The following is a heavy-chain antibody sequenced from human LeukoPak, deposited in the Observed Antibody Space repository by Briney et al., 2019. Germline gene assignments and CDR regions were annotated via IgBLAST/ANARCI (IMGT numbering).Heavy chain of an antibody. CDR1: GFTFSDHY. D-gene: IGHD6-13*01. Sequence: TGGSLRLSCAASGFTFSDHYMDWVRQAPGKGLEWLSYISSSSSTIYYADSVKGRFTISRDNSKNTLYLQMNSLRAEDTAVYYCAKDPRYRIAAAGFPFDYWGQGTLVTVSS. J-gene: IGHJ4*02. CDR2: ISSSSSTI. CDR3: AKDPRYRIAAAGFPFDY. V-gene: IGHV3-11*04.